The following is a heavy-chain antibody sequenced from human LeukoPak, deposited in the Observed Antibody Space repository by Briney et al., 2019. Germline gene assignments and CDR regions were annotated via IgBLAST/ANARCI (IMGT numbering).Heavy chain of an antibody. D-gene: IGHD3-16*01. CDR2: IYSGGST. Sequence: GGSLRLSCAASGFTVSSNYMSWVRQAPGKGLEWVSVIYSGGSTYYADSVKGRFTISRDNSKNTLYLQMNSLRAEDTAVYYCARDTPYQHDAFDIWGQGTMVTVSS. J-gene: IGHJ3*02. V-gene: IGHV3-53*05. CDR1: GFTVSSNY. CDR3: ARDTPYQHDAFDI.